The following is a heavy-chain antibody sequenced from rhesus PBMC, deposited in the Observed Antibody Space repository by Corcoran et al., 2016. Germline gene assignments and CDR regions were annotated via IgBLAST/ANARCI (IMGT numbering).Heavy chain of an antibody. Sequence: QVQLQESGPGLVKPSETLSLTCAVSGCSIRRNYWNWIRQPPGTGLERIGRIYGCGGSTSYNPSLTRRVTISTDTSKNQFSLKLSSVTAADTAVYYCARVYFDSGYYTGVRFDVWGPGVLVTVSS. D-gene: IGHD3-28*01. CDR2: IYGCGGST. J-gene: IGHJ5-1*01. V-gene: IGHV4-147*01. CDR1: GCSIRRNY. CDR3: ARVYFDSGYYTGVRFDV.